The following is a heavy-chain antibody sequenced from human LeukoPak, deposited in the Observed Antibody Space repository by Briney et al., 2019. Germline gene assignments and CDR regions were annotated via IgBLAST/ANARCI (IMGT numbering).Heavy chain of an antibody. CDR3: ARGGGERHDAFDI. CDR2: ISSSSSYI. CDR1: GFTFSSYS. V-gene: IGHV3-21*01. J-gene: IGHJ3*02. Sequence: GGSLRLSCAASGFTFSSYSMNWVRQAPGKGLEWVSSISSSSSYIYYADSVKGRFTISRDNSKNTLYLQMNSLRAEDTAVYYCARGGGERHDAFDIWGQGTMVTVSS. D-gene: IGHD4-17*01.